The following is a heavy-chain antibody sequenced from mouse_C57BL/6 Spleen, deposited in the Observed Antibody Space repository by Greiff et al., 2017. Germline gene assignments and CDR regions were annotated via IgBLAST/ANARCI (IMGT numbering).Heavy chain of an antibody. D-gene: IGHD4-1*01. V-gene: IGHV3-6*01. J-gene: IGHJ3*01. CDR3: ARANWDVAWFAY. Sequence: EVQRVESGPGLVKPSQSLSLTCSVTGYSITSGYYWNWIRQFPGNKLEWMGYISYDGSNNYNPSLKNRISITRDTSKNQFFLKLNSVTTEDTATYYCARANWDVAWFAYWGQGTLVTVSA. CDR2: ISYDGSN. CDR1: GYSITSGYY.